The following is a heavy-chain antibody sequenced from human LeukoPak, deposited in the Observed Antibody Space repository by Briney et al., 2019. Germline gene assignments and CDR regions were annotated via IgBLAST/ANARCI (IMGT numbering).Heavy chain of an antibody. Sequence: SETLSLTCTVSGGSISSYYWSWIRQPPGKGLEWIGYIYYSGSTNYNPSLKSRVTIPVDTSKNQFSLKLSSVTAADTAVYYCARREGGYSYGYWFDPWGQGTLVTVSS. CDR1: GGSISSYY. CDR3: ARREGGYSYGYWFDP. D-gene: IGHD5-18*01. V-gene: IGHV4-59*08. J-gene: IGHJ5*02. CDR2: IYYSGST.